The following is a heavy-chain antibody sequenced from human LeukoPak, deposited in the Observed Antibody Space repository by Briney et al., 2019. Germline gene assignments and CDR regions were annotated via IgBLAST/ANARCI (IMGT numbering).Heavy chain of an antibody. V-gene: IGHV5-51*01. CDR3: ARQRGYYGSGSLDY. CDR2: IYPGDSDT. CDR1: GYTFTSYW. Sequence: GESLKISCKGSGYTFTSYWIGWVRQMPGKGLEWMGIIYPGDSDTTYSPSFQGQVTISADKSISTAYLQWSSLKASDTAMYYCARQRGYYGSGSLDYWGQGTLATVSS. D-gene: IGHD3-10*01. J-gene: IGHJ4*02.